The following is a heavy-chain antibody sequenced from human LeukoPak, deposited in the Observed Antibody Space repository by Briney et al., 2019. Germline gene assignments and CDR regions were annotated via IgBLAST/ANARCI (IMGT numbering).Heavy chain of an antibody. CDR2: ISAYNGNT. V-gene: IGHV1-18*01. Sequence: ASVKVSCKASGYTFTNYVISWVRQAPGQGLEWMGWISAYNGNTNYAQKLQGRVTMTTDTSTSTAYMELRSLISDDTAVYYCAKDLYHRYYHNSGHAFDYWGRGTLVTVSS. CDR1: GYTFTNYV. CDR3: AKDLYHRYYHNSGHAFDY. D-gene: IGHD3-22*01. J-gene: IGHJ4*02.